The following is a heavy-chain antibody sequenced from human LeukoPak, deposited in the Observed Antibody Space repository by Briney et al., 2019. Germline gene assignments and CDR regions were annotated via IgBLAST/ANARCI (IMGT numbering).Heavy chain of an antibody. CDR1: GYTFTSSY. D-gene: IGHD3-10*01. J-gene: IGHJ6*02. CDR2: INPSGGST. V-gene: IGHV1-46*01. Sequence: GASVKVSCKASGYTFTSSYMHWVRQAPGQGLEWMGIINPSGGSTSYAQKFQGRVTMTRDTSTSTVYMELSSLRSEDTAVYYCARDSVFRALDVWGQGTTVTVSS. CDR3: ARDSVFRALDV.